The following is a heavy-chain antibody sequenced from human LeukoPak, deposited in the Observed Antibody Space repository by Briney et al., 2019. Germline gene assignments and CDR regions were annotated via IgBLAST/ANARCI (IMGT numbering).Heavy chain of an antibody. CDR3: AVLYCSSTSCQEHNWFDP. D-gene: IGHD2-2*01. Sequence: ASVKVSCKASGYTFTGYYMHWVRQAPGQGLEWMGWINPNSGGTNYAQKFQDRVTMTRDTSTSTAYMELSRLRSDDTAVYYCAVLYCSSTSCQEHNWFDPWGQGTLVTVSS. CDR2: INPNSGGT. CDR1: GYTFTGYY. V-gene: IGHV1-2*02. J-gene: IGHJ5*02.